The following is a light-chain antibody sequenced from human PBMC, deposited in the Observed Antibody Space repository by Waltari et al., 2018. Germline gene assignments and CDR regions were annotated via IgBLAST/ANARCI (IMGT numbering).Light chain of an antibody. Sequence: QSALTQPASVSGSPGQSITISCTATSSDVGSYNIFSWYQQHPGKAPKLVIYEVTKRPSGVSTRFSGSKSGNTASLTISGLQAEDEADYCCCSYAGSSTWVFGGGTKLTVL. CDR1: SSDVGSYNI. V-gene: IGLV2-23*02. J-gene: IGLJ3*02. CDR2: EVT. CDR3: CSYAGSSTWV.